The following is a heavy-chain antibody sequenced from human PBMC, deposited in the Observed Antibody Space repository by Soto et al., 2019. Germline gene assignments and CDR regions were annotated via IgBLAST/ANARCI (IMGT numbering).Heavy chain of an antibody. CDR2: MNPNSGNT. CDR1: GYTFTSYD. Sequence: ASVKVSCTASGYTFTSYDINWVRQATGQGLEWMGWMNPNSGNTGYAQKFQGRVTMTRNTSISTAYMELSSLRSEDTAVYYCANVGSYDSTPDVAFDIWGQGTMVTVSS. V-gene: IGHV1-8*01. D-gene: IGHD3-22*01. J-gene: IGHJ3*02. CDR3: ANVGSYDSTPDVAFDI.